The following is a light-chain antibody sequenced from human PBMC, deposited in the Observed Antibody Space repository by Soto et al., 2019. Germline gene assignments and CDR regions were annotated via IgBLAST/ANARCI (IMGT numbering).Light chain of an antibody. CDR3: QSADSSGTPVV. CDR1: ELPKQF. Sequence: YELTQSPSVSVSPGQTARITCSGDELPKQFAYWYQQKPGQAPLLLIYRDTERPSGVPERFSGSSSETTATLTIGGVQAEDEAEYYCQSADSSGTPVVFGGGTQLTVL. J-gene: IGLJ2*01. V-gene: IGLV3-25*03. CDR2: RDT.